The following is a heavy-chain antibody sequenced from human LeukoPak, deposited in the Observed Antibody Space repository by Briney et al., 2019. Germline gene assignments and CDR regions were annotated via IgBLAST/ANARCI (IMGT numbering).Heavy chain of an antibody. J-gene: IGHJ6*02. V-gene: IGHV3-33*03. Sequence: PGGSLRLSCAASGFIFSDYGMHWVRQAPGKGLEWVAVIWDNGNNRYADSVKGRFTISRDNSKNTLYLQMNSLRDEDTAVYYCATLRHYDSSGYYYNYYYYGMDVWGQGTTVTVSS. D-gene: IGHD3-22*01. CDR3: ATLRHYDSSGYYYNYYYYGMDV. CDR1: GFIFSDYG. CDR2: IWDNGNNR.